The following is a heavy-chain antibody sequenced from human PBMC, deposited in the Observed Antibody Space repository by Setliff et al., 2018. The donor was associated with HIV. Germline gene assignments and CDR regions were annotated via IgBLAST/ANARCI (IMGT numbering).Heavy chain of an antibody. V-gene: IGHV1-46*02. CDR3: ARDFGGRWTFDY. CDR2: INPRGDRT. Sequence: ASVKVSCKASGYTFNSYYMQWVRQAPGQGLEWMGAINPRGDRTNYAQKFQGRVTMTRDTSTTTVYMELSSLTSEDTAIYYCARDFGGRWTFDYWGQGTLVTVSS. CDR1: GYTFNSYY. J-gene: IGHJ4*02. D-gene: IGHD3-10*01.